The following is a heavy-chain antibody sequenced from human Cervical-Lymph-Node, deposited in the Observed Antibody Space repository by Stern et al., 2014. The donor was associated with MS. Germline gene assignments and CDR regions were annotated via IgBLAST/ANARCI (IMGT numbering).Heavy chain of an antibody. Sequence: VQLQQSGGGSVQPGASLTLSCAASGFTFSGYWMHWVRQAPGTGLEWVSRIDTDGTITSYADSVKGRFTISRDNAKNTLFLQMHSLRAEDTALYYCTRDIGGAAGYWGQGTLVTVSS. CDR2: IDTDGTIT. J-gene: IGHJ4*02. CDR1: GFTFSGYW. D-gene: IGHD3-16*01. V-gene: IGHV3-74*01. CDR3: TRDIGGAAGY.